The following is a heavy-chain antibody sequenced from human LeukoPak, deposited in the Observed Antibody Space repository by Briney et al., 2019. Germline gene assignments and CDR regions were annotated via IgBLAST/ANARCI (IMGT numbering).Heavy chain of an antibody. D-gene: IGHD6-13*01. Sequence: GGSLRLSCAASGFTFSSNAMSWVRQALGKGLEWVSAISGSGGSTYYADSVKGRFTISRDNSKNTLYLQMNSLRAEDTAVYYCAKARIVYSSSWYYFDYWGQGTLVTVSS. CDR1: GFTFSSNA. J-gene: IGHJ4*02. V-gene: IGHV3-23*01. CDR2: ISGSGGST. CDR3: AKARIVYSSSWYYFDY.